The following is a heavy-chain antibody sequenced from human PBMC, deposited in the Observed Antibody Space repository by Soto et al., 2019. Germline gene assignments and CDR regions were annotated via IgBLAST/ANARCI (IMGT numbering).Heavy chain of an antibody. Sequence: SETLSLTCTVSGGSVSNYYWSWIRQPPGKGLEWSGHIFFGGNTRNNLSLESRATISVDTSVKEVALKLVSVTAAYTAVYYCARFILVGATLYLDYWGQGSQVTVSS. CDR2: IFFGGNT. V-gene: IGHV4-59*02. CDR1: GGSVSNYY. J-gene: IGHJ4*02. D-gene: IGHD1-26*01. CDR3: ARFILVGATLYLDY.